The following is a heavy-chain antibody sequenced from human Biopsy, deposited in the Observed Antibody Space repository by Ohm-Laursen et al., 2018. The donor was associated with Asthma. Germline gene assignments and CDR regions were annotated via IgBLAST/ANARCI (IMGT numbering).Heavy chain of an antibody. Sequence: SSVKVSCKSLGGTFDTYVIGWVRQAPGQGLEWMGGINSVFGTTTYPQKFQDRVTITADDSTSTVYMELSSLRSEDTAVYYCARKAGSCISRTCYSLDFWGQGTLVAVSS. CDR2: INSVFGTT. D-gene: IGHD2-2*01. J-gene: IGHJ4*02. CDR1: GGTFDTYV. V-gene: IGHV1-69*01. CDR3: ARKAGSCISRTCYSLDF.